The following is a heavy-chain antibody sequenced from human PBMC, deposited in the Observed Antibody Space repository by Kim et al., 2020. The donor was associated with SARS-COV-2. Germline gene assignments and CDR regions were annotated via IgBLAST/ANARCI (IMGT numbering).Heavy chain of an antibody. D-gene: IGHD5-12*01. CDR2: ISYDGSNK. J-gene: IGHJ4*02. Sequence: GGSLRLSCAASGFTFSIYAMNWVRQAPGKGLEWVALISYDGSNKYYADSVKGRFTISRDNSKNTLYLQMSGLRAEDTAVYYCARAERWLQPVDYWGQGTLVTVSS. CDR1: GFTFSIYA. V-gene: IGHV3-30*04. CDR3: ARAERWLQPVDY.